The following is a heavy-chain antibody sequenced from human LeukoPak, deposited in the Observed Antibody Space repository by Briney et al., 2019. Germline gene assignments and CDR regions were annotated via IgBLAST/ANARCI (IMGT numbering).Heavy chain of an antibody. Sequence: ASVKVSCKASAYTFTRYGISWVRQAPGQGLEWLGWISCYNGNTHYAQNYQGRLTLTTDTSTSTAYMELRSLRSDDTAAYYCARDPSNASGYNAWFDCWGQGTLVTVSS. CDR3: ARDPSNASGYNAWFDC. CDR2: ISCYNGNT. CDR1: AYTFTRYG. V-gene: IGHV1-18*01. J-gene: IGHJ4*02. D-gene: IGHD3-22*01.